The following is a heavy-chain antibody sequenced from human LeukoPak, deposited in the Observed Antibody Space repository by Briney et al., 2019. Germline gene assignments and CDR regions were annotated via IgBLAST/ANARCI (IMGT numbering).Heavy chain of an antibody. D-gene: IGHD3-22*01. Sequence: GGSLRLSCAASGLIFDDYGMSWVRQAPGKGLEWVSGINWNGGSTDCADSVKGRFTISRDNAKNSLYLQMNSLRAEDTALYYCAREKYYYDSSGYYHSWYFDLWGRGTLVTVSS. CDR1: GLIFDDYG. CDR2: INWNGGST. V-gene: IGHV3-20*04. CDR3: AREKYYYDSSGYYHSWYFDL. J-gene: IGHJ2*01.